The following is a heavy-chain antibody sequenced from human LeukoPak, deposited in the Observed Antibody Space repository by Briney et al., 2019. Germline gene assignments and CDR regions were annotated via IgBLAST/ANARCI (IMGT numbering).Heavy chain of an antibody. J-gene: IGHJ4*02. D-gene: IGHD6-6*01. Sequence: ASVKVSCKASGYDFINYGITWVRQASGQGLEWMGWISLYNGNTDYKLQGRVTMTTDTSTSTAYMELRSLRSDDAAVYYCARGGPFFSSSSSKEYYFDYWGQGTLVTVSS. CDR3: ARGGPFFSSSSSKEYYFDY. CDR1: GYDFINYG. V-gene: IGHV1-18*01. CDR2: ISLYNGNT.